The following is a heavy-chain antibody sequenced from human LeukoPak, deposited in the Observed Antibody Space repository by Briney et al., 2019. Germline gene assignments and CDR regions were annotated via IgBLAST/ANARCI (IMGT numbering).Heavy chain of an antibody. CDR2: INHSGST. CDR1: GGSFSGYY. Sequence: SETLSLTCAVYGGSFSGYYWSWIRQPPGKGLEWIGEINHSGSTNYNPSLKSRVTTSVDTSKNQFSLKLSSVTAADTAVYYCARVDVTMVRGVADYYYYYGMDVWGKGTTVTVSS. V-gene: IGHV4-34*01. CDR3: ARVDVTMVRGVADYYYYYGMDV. D-gene: IGHD3-10*01. J-gene: IGHJ6*04.